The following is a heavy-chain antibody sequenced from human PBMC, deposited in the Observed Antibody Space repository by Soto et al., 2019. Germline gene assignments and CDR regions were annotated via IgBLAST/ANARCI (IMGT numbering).Heavy chain of an antibody. CDR2: IFPADSET. V-gene: IGHV5-51*01. CDR3: ATPGGFGMDV. CDR1: GYIFSNNW. J-gene: IGHJ6*02. Sequence: GESLKISCDASGYIFSNNWICWVRQMPGKGLEWMGIIFPADSETRYMPSFEGRVTISADKSINTAYVQWSSLESSDTAIYYCATPGGFGMDVWGQGTSVTVSS. D-gene: IGHD5-12*01.